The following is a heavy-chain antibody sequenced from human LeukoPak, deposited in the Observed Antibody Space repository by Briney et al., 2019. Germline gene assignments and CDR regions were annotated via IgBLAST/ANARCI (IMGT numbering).Heavy chain of an antibody. J-gene: IGHJ4*02. CDR2: IYSGGGT. D-gene: IGHD4-23*01. V-gene: IGHV3-53*01. CDR3: ARVEGGDYGGKLDY. CDR1: GFTVNSNY. Sequence: GGSLRLSCAASGFTVNSNYMSWVRQAPGKGLEGVAIIYSGGGTKYADSVKGRFTISRDNSRNTLYLQMNSLRAEDTAVYYCARVEGGDYGGKLDYWGQGTLVTVSS.